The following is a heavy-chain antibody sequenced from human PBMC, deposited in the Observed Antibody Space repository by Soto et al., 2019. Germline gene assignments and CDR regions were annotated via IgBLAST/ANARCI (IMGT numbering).Heavy chain of an antibody. CDR1: GGTFSSYA. J-gene: IGHJ6*02. Sequence: QVQLVQSGAEVKKPGSSVKVSCKASGGTFSSYAISWVRQAPGQGLEWMGGIIPIVGSANYAQKFQGRVTITADESTSTGSIDVRSLRSEDTAVYYCARSQGSSTSLEIYYYYYYGMDVWGQGTTVTVSS. D-gene: IGHD2-2*01. V-gene: IGHV1-69*01. CDR3: ARSQGSSTSLEIYYYYYYGMDV. CDR2: IIPIVGSA.